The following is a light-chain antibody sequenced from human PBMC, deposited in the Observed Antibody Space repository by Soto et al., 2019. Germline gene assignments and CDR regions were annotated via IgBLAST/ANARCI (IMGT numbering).Light chain of an antibody. V-gene: IGLV2-8*01. CDR3: SSYAGSNNYV. CDR1: SSDVGYYNY. CDR2: EVT. J-gene: IGLJ1*01. Sequence: QSVLTQPPSASGSPGQSVTISCTGTSSDVGYYNYVSWYQQHPGKAPKLMIYEVTKRPSGVPDRFSGSKSGNMASLTVSGLQADDEADYYCSSYAGSNNYVFGTGTKVTVL.